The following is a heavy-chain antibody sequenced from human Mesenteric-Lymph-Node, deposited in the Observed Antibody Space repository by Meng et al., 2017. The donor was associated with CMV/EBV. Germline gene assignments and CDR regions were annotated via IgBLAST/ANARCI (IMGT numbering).Heavy chain of an antibody. CDR3: AKKGDSGWYVDY. V-gene: IGHV3-23*03. D-gene: IGHD6-19*01. CDR1: GYTFSSYG. Sequence: CKASGYTFSSYGVSWVRQAPGKGLGWVSVVYSSGSTTYYAETVKGRFTISRDNSKNTVYLQMSSLRAEDTAVYYCAKKGDSGWYVDYWGQGTLVTVSS. CDR2: VYSSGSTT. J-gene: IGHJ4*02.